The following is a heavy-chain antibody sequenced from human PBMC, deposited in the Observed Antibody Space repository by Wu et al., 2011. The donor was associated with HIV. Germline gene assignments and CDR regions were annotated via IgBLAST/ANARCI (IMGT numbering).Heavy chain of an antibody. CDR2: ISPNSSGA. J-gene: IGHJ3*02. Sequence: QVQLLQSGTEVKKPGASVKVSCKSSGYTFINHYVHWVRQAPGQGLEWMGIISPNSSGATFARRFQGRVSMTSDTSTSSVYMELSSLRSDDTAVYYCARDPSNPLADAFDIWGQGTMVTVSS. CDR3: ARDPSNPLADAFDI. CDR1: GYTFINHY. V-gene: IGHV1-46*01.